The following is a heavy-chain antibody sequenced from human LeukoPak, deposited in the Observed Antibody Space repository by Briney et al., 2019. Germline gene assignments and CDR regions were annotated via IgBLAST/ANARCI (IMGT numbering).Heavy chain of an antibody. J-gene: IGHJ3*02. D-gene: IGHD3-22*01. Sequence: GSLRLSCAASGFTVSSNYMSWVRQAPGKGLEWIGEINHSGSTNYNPSLKSRVTISVDTSKNQFSLKLSSVTAADTAVYYCARGSYYYDSSGYIWGQGTMVTVSS. V-gene: IGHV4-34*01. CDR2: INHSGST. CDR3: ARGSYYYDSSGYI. CDR1: GFTVSSNY.